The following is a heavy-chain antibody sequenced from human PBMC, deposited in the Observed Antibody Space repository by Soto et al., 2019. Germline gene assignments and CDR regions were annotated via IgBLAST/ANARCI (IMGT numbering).Heavy chain of an antibody. CDR2: ISGSGGST. V-gene: IGHV3-23*01. Sequence: QPGGSLRLSCAASGFTFSSYAMSWVRQAPGKGLEWVSAISGSGGSTYYADSVKGRFTISRGNSKNTLYLQMNSLRAEDTAVYYCAKAQDPPPPPYGDYVGIDYWGQGTLVTVSS. J-gene: IGHJ4*02. CDR3: AKAQDPPPPPYGDYVGIDY. D-gene: IGHD4-17*01. CDR1: GFTFSSYA.